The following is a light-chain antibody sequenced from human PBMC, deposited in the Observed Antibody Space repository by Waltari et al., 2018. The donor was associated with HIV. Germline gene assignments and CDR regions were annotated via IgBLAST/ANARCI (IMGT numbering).Light chain of an antibody. J-gene: IGLJ2*01. CDR1: SSDVGSYNL. CDR2: EVS. V-gene: IGLV2-23*02. CDR3: CSYAVL. Sequence: QSALTQPASVSGSPGQSITISCTGTSSDVGSYNLVSWDQQHPGKAPKLMIYEVSKRPSGVSNRFSGSKSGNTASLTISGLQAEDEADYYCCSYAVLFGGGTKLTVL.